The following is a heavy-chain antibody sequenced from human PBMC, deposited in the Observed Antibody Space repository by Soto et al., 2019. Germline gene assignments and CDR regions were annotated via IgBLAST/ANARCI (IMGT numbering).Heavy chain of an antibody. V-gene: IGHV1-69*01. D-gene: IGHD3-10*01. CDR2: IIPVFGTP. CDR3: ARDLEFRDGNISHLDY. CDR1: GGTFRNHV. J-gene: IGHJ4*02. Sequence: QVQLVQSGSEVKKPGSSVKVSCKASGGTFRNHVFNWVRQAPGQGLEWMGGIIPVFGTPNYAQTFQGRVTITADASTNTVYLEVSSLRSQDTAVYYWARDLEFRDGNISHLDYWGQGTLVTVSS.